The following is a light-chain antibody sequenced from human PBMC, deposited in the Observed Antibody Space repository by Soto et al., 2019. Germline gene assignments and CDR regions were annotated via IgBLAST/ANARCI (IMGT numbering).Light chain of an antibody. J-gene: IGKJ3*01. CDR2: GAS. Sequence: EIVLTQSPGTLSLSPGERATLSCRASQSVSSSYLAWYQQKPGQAPRLLIYGASSRATGIPDRFSGSGSGTDFTLTISRLEPEDFAVYYCQQYGSSPFFTFGPGTKVDI. CDR3: QQYGSSPFFT. CDR1: QSVSSSY. V-gene: IGKV3-20*01.